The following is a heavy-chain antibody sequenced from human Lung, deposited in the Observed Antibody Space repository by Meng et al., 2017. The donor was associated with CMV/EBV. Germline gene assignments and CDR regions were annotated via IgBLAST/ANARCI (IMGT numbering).Heavy chain of an antibody. D-gene: IGHD1-7*01. Sequence: SETLSLTCTVSGGSISSYYWSWIRQPPGKGLEWIGYIYYSGSTNYNPSLKSRVTISVDTSENQFSLKLSSVTAADAAVYYCARGNWNYDYWGQGTLVTVSS. V-gene: IGHV4-59*01. CDR3: ARGNWNYDY. J-gene: IGHJ4*02. CDR2: IYYSGST. CDR1: GGSISSYY.